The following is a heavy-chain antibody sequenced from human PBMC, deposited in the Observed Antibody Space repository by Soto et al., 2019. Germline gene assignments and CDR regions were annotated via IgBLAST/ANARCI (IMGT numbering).Heavy chain of an antibody. CDR3: AATSDSPPLNAFNF. V-gene: IGHV3-53*01. D-gene: IGHD3-22*01. Sequence: GGSLRLSCATSGFTVSHYYMTWVRQAPGKGLESVSVIYSGDSTYYADSVKGRFTISRDKSKKMLYLQMNNLRAEDTAVYYCAATSDSPPLNAFNFWGQGTMVTV. CDR2: IYSGDST. J-gene: IGHJ3*01. CDR1: GFTVSHYY.